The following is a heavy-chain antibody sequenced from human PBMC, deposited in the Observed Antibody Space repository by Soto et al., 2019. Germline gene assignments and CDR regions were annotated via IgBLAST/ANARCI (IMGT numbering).Heavy chain of an antibody. CDR1: GGSVSSGSYY. Sequence: PSETLSLTCTVSGGSVSSGSYYWSWIRQPPGKGLEWIGYIYYSGSTNYNPSLKSRVTISVDTSKNQFSLKLSSVTAADTAVYYCARFSARYTDPVEMATTGYFFDYWGPGTLVTVSS. D-gene: IGHD5-12*01. J-gene: IGHJ4*02. CDR2: IYYSGST. V-gene: IGHV4-61*01. CDR3: ARFSARYTDPVEMATTGYFFDY.